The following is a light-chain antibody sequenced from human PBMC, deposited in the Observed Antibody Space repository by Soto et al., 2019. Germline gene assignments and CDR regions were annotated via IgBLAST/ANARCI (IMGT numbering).Light chain of an antibody. V-gene: IGLV2-14*01. J-gene: IGLJ3*02. Sequence: QSALTQPASVSGSPGQSITISCIGTSSDVGGYNYVSWYQQHPGKAPKLMIYEVSNRPSGVPNRFSGSKSANTASLTISGLQAEDEADYYCNSYTSSGPWVFGGGTKVTVL. CDR1: SSDVGGYNY. CDR3: NSYTSSGPWV. CDR2: EVS.